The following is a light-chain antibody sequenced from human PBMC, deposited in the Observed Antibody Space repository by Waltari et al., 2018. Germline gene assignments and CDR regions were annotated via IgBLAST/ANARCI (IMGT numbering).Light chain of an antibody. Sequence: DIQMTQSPSSLSASVGDRVTITCRASENINIFLSWYQKRPGRAPRLLVYAASSLHIGVPSRFSGSGSWTDFTLTIASLQPEDFATYYCQQSDTFFALTFGGGTKVEI. CDR2: AAS. V-gene: IGKV1-39*01. CDR3: QQSDTFFALT. J-gene: IGKJ4*01. CDR1: ENINIF.